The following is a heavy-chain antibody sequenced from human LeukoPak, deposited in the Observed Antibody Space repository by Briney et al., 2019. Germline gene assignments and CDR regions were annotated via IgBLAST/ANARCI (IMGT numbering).Heavy chain of an antibody. J-gene: IGHJ6*03. V-gene: IGHV1-69*05. D-gene: IGHD3-3*01. CDR3: ARGAYDFWSGYRYYYCMDV. CDR2: IILIFGRD. CDR1: GGTFSSSA. Sequence: ASGKVSCKASGGTFSSSAISWVRQGPGQGLELKGGIILIFGRDNSAQRFQGRVTITTDESTSTAYMELSSLRSEDTAVYYCARGAYDFWSGYRYYYCMDVWGKGTTVTVSS.